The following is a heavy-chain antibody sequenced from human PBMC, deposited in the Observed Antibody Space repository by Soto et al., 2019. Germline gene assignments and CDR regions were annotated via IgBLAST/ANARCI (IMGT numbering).Heavy chain of an antibody. CDR1: GGSISSGDYY. CDR2: IYYSGDT. J-gene: IGHJ6*02. Sequence: SETLSLTCTVSGGSISSGDYYWSWIRQPPGKGLEWIGYIYYSGDTYYNPSLKSRLTISVDTSKNQFSLKLYSVTAADTAVYYCVRGPVPLNYYDGIDVWGQGTTVTVS. D-gene: IGHD3-10*01. CDR3: VRGPVPLNYYDGIDV. V-gene: IGHV4-30-4*01.